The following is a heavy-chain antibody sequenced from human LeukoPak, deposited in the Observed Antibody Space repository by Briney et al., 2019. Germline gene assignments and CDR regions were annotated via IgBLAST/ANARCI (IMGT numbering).Heavy chain of an antibody. CDR2: ISSSSSTI. D-gene: IGHD3-3*01. J-gene: IGHJ1*01. CDR1: GFTFSSYS. CDR3: ARDEVTIFGVVLYFQH. V-gene: IGHV3-48*01. Sequence: PGGSLRLSCAASGFTFSSYSMNWVRQAPGKGLEWVSYISSSSSTIYYADSVKGRFTISRDNAKNSLYLQMNSLRAEDTAVYYCARDEVTIFGVVLYFQHWGQGTLVTVSS.